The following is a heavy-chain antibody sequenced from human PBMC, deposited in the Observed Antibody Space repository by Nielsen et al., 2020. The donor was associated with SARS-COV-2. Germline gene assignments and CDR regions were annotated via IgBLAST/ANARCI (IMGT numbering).Heavy chain of an antibody. V-gene: IGHV3-73*01. J-gene: IGHJ4*02. CDR1: GFTFSGSA. CDR2: IRSEANDYAT. Sequence: GESLKISCAASGFTFSGSAMHWVRQASGKGLEWLGRIRSEANDYATAYAASVKGRFTISRDDSKNTAYLQMNSLKTEDTAVHYCTRGLSDFWGQGTLVTVSS. CDR3: TRGLSDF. D-gene: IGHD2/OR15-2a*01.